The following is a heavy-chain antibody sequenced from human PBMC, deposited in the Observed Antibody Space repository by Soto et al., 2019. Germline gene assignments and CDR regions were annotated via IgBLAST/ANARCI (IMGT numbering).Heavy chain of an antibody. CDR3: ARDRSLIFAVPPYGMDV. Sequence: GGSLRLSCVVSGFTFSDHEMNWVRQAPGKGPEWLSRISAGGGTTSYADSVKGRFTISRDNSRDSLYLHMSNLRAEDTAIYYCARDRSLIFAVPPYGMDVWGQGTTVT. J-gene: IGHJ6*02. V-gene: IGHV3-48*03. CDR2: ISAGGGTT. D-gene: IGHD3-3*01. CDR1: GFTFSDHE.